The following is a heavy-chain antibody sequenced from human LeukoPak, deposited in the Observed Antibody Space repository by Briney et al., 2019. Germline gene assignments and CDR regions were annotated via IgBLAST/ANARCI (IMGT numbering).Heavy chain of an antibody. CDR3: AKVPYYDILTGYYDY. Sequence: PGGSLRLSCAASGFTFSSYAMSWVRQAPGKGLEWVSAISGSGGSTYYADSVKGRFTISRDNSKNTLYLQMNGLRAEDTAVYYCAKVPYYDILTGYYDYWGQGTLVTVSS. J-gene: IGHJ4*02. CDR1: GFTFSSYA. V-gene: IGHV3-23*01. D-gene: IGHD3-9*01. CDR2: ISGSGGST.